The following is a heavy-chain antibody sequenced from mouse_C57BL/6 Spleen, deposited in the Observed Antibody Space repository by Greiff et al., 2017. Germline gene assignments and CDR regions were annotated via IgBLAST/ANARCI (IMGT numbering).Heavy chain of an antibody. V-gene: IGHV1-62-2*01. CDR1: GYTFTEYT. J-gene: IGHJ2*01. Sequence: QVHVKQSGAELVKPGASVKLSCKASGYTFTEYTIHWVKQRSGQGLEWIGWFYPGSGSIKYNEKFKDKATLTADKSSSTVYMELSRLTSEDSAVYFCARHEVSHYYGSSPYYFDYWGQGTTLTVSS. D-gene: IGHD1-1*01. CDR3: ARHEVSHYYGSSPYYFDY. CDR2: FYPGSGSI.